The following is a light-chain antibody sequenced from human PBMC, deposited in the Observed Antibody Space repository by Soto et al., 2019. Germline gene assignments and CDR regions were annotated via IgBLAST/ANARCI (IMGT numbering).Light chain of an antibody. Sequence: DIQLTQSPSFLSASVGDRVTITCRASEGISSYVAWYQQKPGKAPELLIYAASTLHSGVPSRFSGSGSGTEFTLTISSLQPEDFATYYCQQLNGYPPWTFGQGTKVELK. J-gene: IGKJ1*01. CDR1: EGISSY. CDR2: AAS. CDR3: QQLNGYPPWT. V-gene: IGKV1-9*01.